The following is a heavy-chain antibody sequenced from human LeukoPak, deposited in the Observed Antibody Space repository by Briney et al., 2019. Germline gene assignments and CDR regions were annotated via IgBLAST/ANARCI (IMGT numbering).Heavy chain of an antibody. CDR2: FYSTGST. CDR1: GGSISSYY. J-gene: IGHJ4*02. CDR3: ARDQYSGSLDY. V-gene: IGHV4-4*07. Sequence: PSETLSLTCTVSGGSISSYYWTWIRQPAGKGLEWIGRFYSTGSTNYNPSLKSRVTMSVDTSKSQFSLKLSSVTAADTAVYYCARDQYSGSLDYWGQGTLVTVSS. D-gene: IGHD1-26*01.